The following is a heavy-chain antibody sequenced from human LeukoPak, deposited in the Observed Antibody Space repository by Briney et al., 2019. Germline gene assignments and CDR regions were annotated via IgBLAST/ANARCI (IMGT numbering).Heavy chain of an antibody. V-gene: IGHV1-2*02. CDR3: ARLGPGDLTGYYYFDY. D-gene: IGHD3-9*01. Sequence: GASVKVSCKASGYTFTGYYMHWVRQAPGQGLEWMRWINPNSGDTNYAQTFQGRVTMTWDTSISTANMELSRLRSDDTAVYYCARLGPGDLTGYYYFDYWGQGTLVTVSS. CDR1: GYTFTGYY. J-gene: IGHJ4*02. CDR2: INPNSGDT.